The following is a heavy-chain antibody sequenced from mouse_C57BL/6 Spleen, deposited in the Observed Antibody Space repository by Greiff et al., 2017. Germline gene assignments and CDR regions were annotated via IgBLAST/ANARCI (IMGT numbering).Heavy chain of an antibody. J-gene: IGHJ1*03. CDR1: GYSFTGYF. CDR2: INPYNGGT. CDR3: ARNDGSSYWYFDV. Sequence: EVHLVESGPELVKPGDSVKISCKASGYSFTGYFMNWVMQSHGKSLEWIGRINPYNGGTFYNQKFKGKATLTVDKSSRTAHMELRSLTSEDSAVYYCARNDGSSYWYFDVGGTGTTVTVSS. V-gene: IGHV1-20*01. D-gene: IGHD1-1*01.